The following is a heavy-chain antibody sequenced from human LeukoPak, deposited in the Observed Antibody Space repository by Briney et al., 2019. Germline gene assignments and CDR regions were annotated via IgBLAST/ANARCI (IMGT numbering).Heavy chain of an antibody. D-gene: IGHD5-12*01. CDR3: ARGVAGYGPYDY. J-gene: IGHJ4*02. V-gene: IGHV4-59*01. CDR1: GGSIRGYY. CDR2: MYYSGST. Sequence: SETLSLTCTVSGGSIRGYYWSWIRQPPGKGLEWIGYMYYSGSTNYNPSLKSRVTISLDTPKNPFSLRLNSVTAADTAVYYCARGVAGYGPYDYWGQGTLVTVSS.